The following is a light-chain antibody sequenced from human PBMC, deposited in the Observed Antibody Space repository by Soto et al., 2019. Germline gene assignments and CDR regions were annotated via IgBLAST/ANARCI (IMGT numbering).Light chain of an antibody. Sequence: DIQMTQSPSTLSASVGDTVSITCRASQSISGWMAWYQQKPGKVPKLLIFDASSLESGVPSRFSGSGSGTIFTLTISRLEPEDFAVYYCQQYGSSPYTFGQGTKLEIK. CDR3: QQYGSSPYT. V-gene: IGKV1-5*01. CDR2: DAS. CDR1: QSISGW. J-gene: IGKJ2*01.